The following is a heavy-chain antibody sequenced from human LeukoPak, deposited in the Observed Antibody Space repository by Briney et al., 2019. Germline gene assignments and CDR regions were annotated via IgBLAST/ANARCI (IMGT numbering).Heavy chain of an antibody. CDR2: IYYSGST. D-gene: IGHD3-22*01. CDR3: ARRTYYYDSSGYPLFDY. Sequence: PSETLSLTCTVSGGSISSSSYYWGWIRQPPGKGLEWIGSIYYSGSTYYNPSLKSRVTISVDTSKNQFSLKLSSVTAADTAVYYCARRTYYYDSSGYPLFDYWGQGTLVTVSS. V-gene: IGHV4-39*07. J-gene: IGHJ4*02. CDR1: GGSISSSSYY.